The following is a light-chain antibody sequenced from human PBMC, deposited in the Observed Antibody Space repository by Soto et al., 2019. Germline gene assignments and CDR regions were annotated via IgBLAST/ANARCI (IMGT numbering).Light chain of an antibody. CDR1: SANIGTNS. Sequence: QAVVTQPPSVSAAPGQQVTISCSGSSANIGTNSVSWYQQFPGTAPRLLISENDKRPSGIPDRFSGSRSGTSATLGITGLQTGDEANYYCAAWDASLSGGVFGGGTKVTVL. CDR3: AAWDASLSGGV. V-gene: IGLV1-51*02. CDR2: END. J-gene: IGLJ3*02.